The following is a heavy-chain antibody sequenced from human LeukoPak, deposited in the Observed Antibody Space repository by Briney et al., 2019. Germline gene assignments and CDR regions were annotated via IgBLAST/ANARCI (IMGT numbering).Heavy chain of an antibody. CDR1: GFTFSGSA. D-gene: IGHD4-23*01. CDR2: IRSKANSYAT. V-gene: IGHV3-73*01. J-gene: IGHJ4*02. CDR3: TSPTVVTQSFDY. Sequence: TGGSLRLSCAASGFTFSGSAMHWVRQASGKGLEWVGRIRSKANSYATAYAASVKGRFTISRDDSKNTAYLQMNSLKTEDTAVYYCTSPTVVTQSFDYWGQGTLVTVSS.